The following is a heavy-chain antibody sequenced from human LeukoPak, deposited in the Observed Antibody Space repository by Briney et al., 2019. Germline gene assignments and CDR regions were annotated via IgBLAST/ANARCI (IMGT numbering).Heavy chain of an antibody. CDR3: ARSVSNSELDS. V-gene: IGHV4-59*01. CDR2: IYYSGST. D-gene: IGHD4-11*01. Sequence: TSETLSLTCTVSGGSISSYYWSWIRQPSGKGLEWIGYIYYSGSTNYNPSLWGRATISLDASKNQFSLKLSSVTAADTAVYYCARSVSNSELDSWGQGTLVTVSS. CDR1: GGSISSYY. J-gene: IGHJ4*02.